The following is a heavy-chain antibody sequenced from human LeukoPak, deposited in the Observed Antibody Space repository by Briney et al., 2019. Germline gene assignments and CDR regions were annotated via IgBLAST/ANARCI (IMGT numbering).Heavy chain of an antibody. Sequence: GGSLRLSCAASGLTFTNAWMSWVRRAPGKGLGWVGRIKSQTAGGTTDYAAPVKGRFTMSRDDSKNTVYLQMNSLKTEDTAVYYCTTPYGSGSYLNAFEIWGQGTMVTVSS. CDR1: GLTFTNAW. CDR3: TTPYGSGSYLNAFEI. CDR2: IKSQTAGGTT. J-gene: IGHJ3*02. V-gene: IGHV3-15*01. D-gene: IGHD3-10*01.